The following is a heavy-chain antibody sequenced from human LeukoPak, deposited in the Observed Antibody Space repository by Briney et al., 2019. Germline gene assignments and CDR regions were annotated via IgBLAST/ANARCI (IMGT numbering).Heavy chain of an antibody. Sequence: ASVKVSLKASGYTFTSCGICWVRQAPGQGLGWMGWIRAYNGNTNYAQKLQGRVTMTTDTSTSTAYMELRSLRSDDTAVYYCARGGMHCSSTSCSGMDVWGQGTTVTVSS. CDR1: GYTFTSCG. V-gene: IGHV1-18*01. CDR3: ARGGMHCSSTSCSGMDV. J-gene: IGHJ6*02. CDR2: IRAYNGNT. D-gene: IGHD2-2*01.